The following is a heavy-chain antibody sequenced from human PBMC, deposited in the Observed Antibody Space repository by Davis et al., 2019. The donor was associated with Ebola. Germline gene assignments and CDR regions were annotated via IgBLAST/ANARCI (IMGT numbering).Heavy chain of an antibody. D-gene: IGHD3-10*01. CDR3: AKSSEIILLTGGIDY. Sequence: GGSLRLSCAASGFTFSDYYMSWIRQAPGKGLEWVSYISSSGSTIYYAHSVKGRFTISRDNFQNTLFLQMNSLRVEDTAVYYCAKSSEIILLTGGIDYWGQGALVTVSS. CDR2: ISSSGSTI. J-gene: IGHJ4*02. V-gene: IGHV3-11*01. CDR1: GFTFSDYY.